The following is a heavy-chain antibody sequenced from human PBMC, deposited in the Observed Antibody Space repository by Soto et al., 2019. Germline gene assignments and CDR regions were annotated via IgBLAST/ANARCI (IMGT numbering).Heavy chain of an antibody. D-gene: IGHD3-22*01. Sequence: PGGSLRLSCAASGFTFSSYAMSWVRQAPGKGLEWVSAISGSGGSTYYADSVKGRFTISRDNSKNTLYLQMNSLRAEDTAVYYCAKNPEYYYDSSGYYYFDYWGQGTLVTVSS. V-gene: IGHV3-23*01. CDR3: AKNPEYYYDSSGYYYFDY. CDR2: ISGSGGST. CDR1: GFTFSSYA. J-gene: IGHJ4*02.